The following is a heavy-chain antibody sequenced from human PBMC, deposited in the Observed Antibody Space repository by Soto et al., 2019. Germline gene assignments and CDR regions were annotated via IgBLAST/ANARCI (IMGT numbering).Heavy chain of an antibody. Sequence: EVQLLQSGGGLVQPGGSLRLSCAASGFSFGNYVMNWVRQAPGKGLEWVSGISDSGGSSSSADSVKGRFTVSRHNSKKTLYLQMASLTGDDTAVYYCTKGGDSWSGYAQHWGQGALVTVAS. CDR3: TKGGDSWSGYAQH. V-gene: IGHV3-23*01. CDR1: GFSFGNYV. CDR2: ISDSGGSS. J-gene: IGHJ1*01. D-gene: IGHD3-3*01.